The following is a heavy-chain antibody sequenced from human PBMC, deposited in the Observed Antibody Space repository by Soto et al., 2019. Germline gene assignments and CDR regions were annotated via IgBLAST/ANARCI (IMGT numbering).Heavy chain of an antibody. CDR3: ARGPRVSSTGTGAH. CDR1: GFTFSAYW. Sequence: GSLRLSCAVSGFTFSAYWMHWVRQVPGKGLTWVSRISDDGSTATYADSVKGRFIISRDNAKNTLYLEMNTLRADDSGLYYCARGPRVSSTGTGAHWGRGTLVTVSS. D-gene: IGHD1-1*01. V-gene: IGHV3-74*01. CDR2: ISDDGSTA. J-gene: IGHJ4*02.